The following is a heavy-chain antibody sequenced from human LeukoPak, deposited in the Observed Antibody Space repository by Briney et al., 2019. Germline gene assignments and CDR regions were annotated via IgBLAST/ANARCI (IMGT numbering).Heavy chain of an antibody. CDR1: GYTFTSYY. Sequence: GASVKVSCKASGYTFTSYYMHWVRQAPGQGLEWMGIINPSGGSTSYAQKFQGRVTMTRDMSTSTVYMELSSLRSEDTAVYYCAREAAVDDAFDIWGQGTMVSVSS. CDR2: INPSGGST. D-gene: IGHD4-23*01. CDR3: AREAAVDDAFDI. J-gene: IGHJ3*02. V-gene: IGHV1-46*01.